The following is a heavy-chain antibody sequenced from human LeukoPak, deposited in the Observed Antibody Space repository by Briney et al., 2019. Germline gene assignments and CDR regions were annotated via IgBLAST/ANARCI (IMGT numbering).Heavy chain of an antibody. V-gene: IGHV3-30*18. CDR3: AKDSRIVVVTAIRSRGMDV. CDR1: GFTFSSYG. D-gene: IGHD2-21*02. Sequence: GRSLRLSCAASGFTFSSYGMHWVRQAPGKGLEWVAVISYDGSNKYYADSVKGRFTISRDNSKNTLYLQMNSLRAEDTAVYYCAKDSRIVVVTAIRSRGMDVWGQGTTVTVSS. J-gene: IGHJ6*02. CDR2: ISYDGSNK.